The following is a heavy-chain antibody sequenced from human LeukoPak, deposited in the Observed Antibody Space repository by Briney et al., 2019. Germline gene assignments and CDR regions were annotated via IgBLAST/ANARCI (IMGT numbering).Heavy chain of an antibody. J-gene: IGHJ4*02. CDR2: IIPIFGTA. D-gene: IGHD6-13*01. Sequence: ASVKVSCKASGGTFSSYAISWVRQAPGQGLGWMGGIIPIFGTANYAQKSQGRVTITADKSTSTAYMELSSLRSEDTAVYYCAREDSRYFDYWGQGTLVTVSS. CDR1: GGTFSSYA. CDR3: AREDSRYFDY. V-gene: IGHV1-69*06.